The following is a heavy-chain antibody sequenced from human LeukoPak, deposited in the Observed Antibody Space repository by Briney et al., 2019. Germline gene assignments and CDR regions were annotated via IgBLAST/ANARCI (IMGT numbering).Heavy chain of an antibody. V-gene: IGHV4-59*10. D-gene: IGHD3-22*01. CDR1: GGSFSGYY. Sequence: SETLSLTCAVYGGSFSGYYWSWIRQPAGKGLEWIGRIYTSGSTNYNPSLKSRVTMSVDTSKNQFSLKLSSVTAADTAVYYCARTWGQSSGYDYWGQGTLVTVSS. CDR3: ARTWGQSSGYDY. CDR2: IYTSGST. J-gene: IGHJ4*02.